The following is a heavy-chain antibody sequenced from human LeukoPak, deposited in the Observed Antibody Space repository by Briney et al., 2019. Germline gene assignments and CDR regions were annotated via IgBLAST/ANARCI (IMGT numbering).Heavy chain of an antibody. J-gene: IGHJ4*02. V-gene: IGHV3-7*01. D-gene: IGHD2-15*01. CDR1: GESLNSYY. Sequence: PSETLSLTCAVYGESLNSYYWSWVRQPPGEGLEWVANIKQDGSEKYYVDSVKGRFTISRDNAKNSLYLQMNSLRAEDTAVYYCARSGVRYCSGGSCYSIWGQGTLVTVSS. CDR3: ARSGVRYCSGGSCYSI. CDR2: IKQDGSEK.